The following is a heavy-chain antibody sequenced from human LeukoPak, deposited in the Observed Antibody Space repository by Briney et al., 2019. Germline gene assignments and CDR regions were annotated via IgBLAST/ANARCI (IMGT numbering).Heavy chain of an antibody. CDR2: INPNSGGT. V-gene: IGHV1-2*02. CDR1: GYTFTVYY. J-gene: IGHJ5*02. CDR3: ARDLEGVVVTAVPGFDR. D-gene: IGHD2-21*02. Sequence: ASVTVSCTASGYTFTVYYMHWVRHAPGQGLEWMGWINPNSGGTNYAQKFQGRVTMTRDTSISTAYMELSRLRSDDTAVYYCARDLEGVVVTAVPGFDRWGQGTLVTVSS.